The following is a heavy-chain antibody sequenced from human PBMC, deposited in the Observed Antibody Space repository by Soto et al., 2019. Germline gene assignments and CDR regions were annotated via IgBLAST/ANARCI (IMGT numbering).Heavy chain of an antibody. Sequence: QSGPTLVNPTQTLTLTCTFSGFSLSTSGVAVGWIRQPPGKALEWLALIYWDDDRRFSPSLKSRLTITKDTFRNQVVLRMTNMDPMDTGTYYCAHRLGSGWEHIFHYWGQGTLVTVSS. CDR1: GFSLSTSGVA. CDR2: IYWDDDR. CDR3: AHRLGSGWEHIFHY. D-gene: IGHD6-19*01. J-gene: IGHJ4*02. V-gene: IGHV2-5*02.